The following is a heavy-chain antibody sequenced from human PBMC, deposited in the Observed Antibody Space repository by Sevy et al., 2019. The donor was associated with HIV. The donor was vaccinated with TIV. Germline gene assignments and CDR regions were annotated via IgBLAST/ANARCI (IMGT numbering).Heavy chain of an antibody. J-gene: IGHJ4*02. Sequence: GGSLRLSCAASGFTFDDYGMSWVRQVPGKGPEWVSGINWNGGSTGYANSVKGRFTISREKAKNSLYLQMKSLRPEDTALYYCARAPPSYYDYRSGYHDYWGQGIRVTVSS. CDR2: INWNGGST. V-gene: IGHV3-20*04. D-gene: IGHD3-3*01. CDR3: ARAPPSYYDYRSGYHDY. CDR1: GFTFDDYG.